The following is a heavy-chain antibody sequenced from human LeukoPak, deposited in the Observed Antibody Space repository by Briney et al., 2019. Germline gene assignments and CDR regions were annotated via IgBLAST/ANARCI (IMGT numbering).Heavy chain of an antibody. Sequence: PGGSLRLSCAASGFTFTTYWMSWVRQAPGKGLEWVSYISSSGSTIYYADSVKGRFTISRDNAKNSLYLQMNSLRAEDTAVYYCARETRAFDIWGQGTMVTVSS. J-gene: IGHJ3*02. CDR3: ARETRAFDI. CDR2: ISSSGSTI. V-gene: IGHV3-48*04. CDR1: GFTFTTYW.